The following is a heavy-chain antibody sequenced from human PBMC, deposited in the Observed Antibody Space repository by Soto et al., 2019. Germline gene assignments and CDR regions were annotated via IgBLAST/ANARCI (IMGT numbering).Heavy chain of an antibody. J-gene: IGHJ4*02. CDR2: ISSSGSTI. D-gene: IGHD3-16*01. CDR1: GFTFSSYE. Sequence: GGSLRLSCAASGFTFSSYEMNWVRQAPGKGLEWVSYISSSGSTIYYADSVKGRFTISRDNAKNSLYLQMNSLSAEDTAMYYCARDGDVNTGFGKDYWGQGTLVTVSS. CDR3: ARDGDVNTGFGKDY. V-gene: IGHV3-48*03.